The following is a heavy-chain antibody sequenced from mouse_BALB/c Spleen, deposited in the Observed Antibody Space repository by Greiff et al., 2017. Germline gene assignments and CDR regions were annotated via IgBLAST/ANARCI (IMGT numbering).Heavy chain of an antibody. CDR1: GYTFTSYT. CDR3: ATSYRYDGSYAMDY. J-gene: IGHJ4*01. CDR2: INPSSGYT. V-gene: IGHV1-4*01. D-gene: IGHD2-14*01. Sequence: VQLQESGAELARPGASVKMSCKASGYTFTSYTMHWVKQRPGQGLEWIGYINPSSGYTNYNQKFKDKATLTADKSSSTAYMQLSSLTSEDSAVYYCATSYRYDGSYAMDYWGQGTSVTVSS.